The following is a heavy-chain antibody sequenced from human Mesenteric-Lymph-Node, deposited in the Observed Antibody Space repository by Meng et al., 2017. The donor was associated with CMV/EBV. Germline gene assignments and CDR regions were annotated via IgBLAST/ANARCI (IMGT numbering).Heavy chain of an antibody. CDR2: ISSSDSYI. J-gene: IGHJ4*02. CDR1: GFTFSRYS. Sequence: GESLKISCAASGFTFSRYSMNWVRQAPGKGLEWVSSISSSDSYIYYADSVKGRFTISRDNAKNSLYLQMNSLRAEDTAVYYCARTDSYGYKYFDYWGQGTLVTVSS. D-gene: IGHD5-18*01. CDR3: ARTDSYGYKYFDY. V-gene: IGHV3-21*01.